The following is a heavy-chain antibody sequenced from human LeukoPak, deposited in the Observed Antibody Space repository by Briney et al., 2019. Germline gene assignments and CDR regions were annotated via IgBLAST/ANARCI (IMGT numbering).Heavy chain of an antibody. Sequence: PSETLSLTCIVSGGYISSSIYYWGWIRQPPGKGLEWIGSIYKSGSTSYNPSLKSRVTISVDTPKNQFSLKLSSVTAADTAVYYCAREPYRSGWYIPPGMDVWGQGTTVTVSS. CDR1: GGYISSSIYY. V-gene: IGHV4-39*02. J-gene: IGHJ6*02. D-gene: IGHD6-19*01. CDR3: AREPYRSGWYIPPGMDV. CDR2: IYKSGST.